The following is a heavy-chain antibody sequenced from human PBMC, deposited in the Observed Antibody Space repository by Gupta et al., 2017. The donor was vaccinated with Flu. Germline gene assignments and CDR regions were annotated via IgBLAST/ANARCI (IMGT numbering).Heavy chain of an antibody. V-gene: IGHV3-48*03. Sequence: EVQSVESGGGWVQPGGSLRHSCAGSGFPLITYEMNWVRQAPGKGLEWVSYISSGGDVVSYADSVQGRFTISRDNARNSLFLEMNSLRAEDTALYYCARGWGVSSAFDIWGQGTMVTVSS. CDR2: ISSGGDVV. D-gene: IGHD6-6*01. CDR3: ARGWGVSSAFDI. CDR1: GFPLITYE. J-gene: IGHJ3*02.